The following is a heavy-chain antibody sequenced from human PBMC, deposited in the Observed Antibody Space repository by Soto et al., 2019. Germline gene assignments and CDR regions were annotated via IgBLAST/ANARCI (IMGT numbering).Heavy chain of an antibody. V-gene: IGHV1-46*03. CDR2: INPSGGST. J-gene: IGHJ4*02. D-gene: IGHD6-19*01. CDR3: ATTGNGWYYFDY. Sequence: GASVKVSCKASGYTFTSYYMHWVRQAPGQGLEWMGIINPSGGSTSYAQKFQGRVTMTRDTSTSTVYMELSSLRSEDTAVYYCATTGNGWYYFDYWGQGTLVTVSS. CDR1: GYTFTSYY.